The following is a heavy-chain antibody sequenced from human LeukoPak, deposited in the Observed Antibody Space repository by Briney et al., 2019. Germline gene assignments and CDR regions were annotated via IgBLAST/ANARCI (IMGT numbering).Heavy chain of an antibody. CDR3: ARPPYGDYAPDAFDL. CDR2: IYYIGST. J-gene: IGHJ3*01. CDR1: GGSISSSRYY. V-gene: IGHV4-39*01. D-gene: IGHD4-17*01. Sequence: PSETLSLTCTVSGGSISSSRYYWGWIRQPPGEGLEWIGSIYYIGSTFYNPSLKSRVTIFVDTSKNQFSLKLSSLTAADTAVYYCARPPYGDYAPDAFDLWGQGTMVIVSS.